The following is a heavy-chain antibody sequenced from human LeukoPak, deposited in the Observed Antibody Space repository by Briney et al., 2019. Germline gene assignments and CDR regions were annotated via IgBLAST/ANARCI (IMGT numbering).Heavy chain of an antibody. CDR1: GGTFSSYA. V-gene: IGHV1-69*05. CDR2: IIPIFGTA. Sequence: ASVKVSCKASGGTFSSYAISWVRQAPGQGLEWMGRIIPIFGTANHAQKFQGRVTITTDESTSTAYMELSSLRSEDTAVYYCARGQDWAAAGTGYYFDYWGQGTLVTVSS. J-gene: IGHJ4*02. CDR3: ARGQDWAAAGTGYYFDY. D-gene: IGHD6-13*01.